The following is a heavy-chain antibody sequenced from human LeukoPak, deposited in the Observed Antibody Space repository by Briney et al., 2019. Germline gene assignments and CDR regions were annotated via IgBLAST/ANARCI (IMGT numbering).Heavy chain of an antibody. Sequence: GASVKVSCKASGYTFTGYYMHWVRQAPGQGLEWMGWINPNSGGTNYAQEFQGRVTMTRDTSISTAYMELSRLRSDDTAVYYCASSVVRSSGDYWGQGTLVTVSS. CDR2: INPNSGGT. V-gene: IGHV1-2*02. CDR1: GYTFTGYY. D-gene: IGHD4-23*01. CDR3: ASSVVRSSGDY. J-gene: IGHJ4*02.